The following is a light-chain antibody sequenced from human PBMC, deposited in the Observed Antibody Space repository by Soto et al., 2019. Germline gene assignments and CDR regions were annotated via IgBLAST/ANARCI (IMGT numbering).Light chain of an antibody. Sequence: DIQMTQSPSSLSASVGDRVVITCQASQDISNSLNWYQQKPGKAPKLLIYDASNLETGVPSRFSGMGSGTHFTFNISSLQPEDLATYYCQQYDNLPSYTFGQGTKLDIK. CDR1: QDISNS. J-gene: IGKJ2*01. V-gene: IGKV1-33*01. CDR3: QQYDNLPSYT. CDR2: DAS.